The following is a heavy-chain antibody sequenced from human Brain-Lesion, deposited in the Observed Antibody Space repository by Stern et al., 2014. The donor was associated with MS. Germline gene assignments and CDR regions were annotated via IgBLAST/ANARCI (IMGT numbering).Heavy chain of an antibody. V-gene: IGHV1-2*02. Sequence: QMQLVQSGAEVKKPGASVKVSCKTSGYIFTGYYIHWVRQAPGQGLEWMAWINPNTGGTKYAQKFQGRVTMCRDTSISTAYVELSSLTSDDTAVYYCARDQRGITIFGVVTDYYYLGMDVWGQGTTVTVSS. J-gene: IGHJ6*02. D-gene: IGHD3-3*01. CDR2: INPNTGGT. CDR3: ARDQRGITIFGVVTDYYYLGMDV. CDR1: GYIFTGYY.